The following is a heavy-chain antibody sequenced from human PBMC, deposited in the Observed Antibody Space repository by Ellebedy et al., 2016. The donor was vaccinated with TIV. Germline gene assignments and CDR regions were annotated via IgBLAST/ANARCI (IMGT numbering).Heavy chain of an antibody. CDR3: ARRVIGGSYSPLWYFDL. CDR1: GYSFTSHW. CDR2: VYPVDSET. Sequence: KVSXXGSGYSFTSHWIGWVRQMPGKGLEWMGLVYPVDSETTYSPSFQGQVTISVDKSINTAYLQWSTLKASDTAMYYCARRVIGGSYSPLWYFDLWGRGTLVTVSS. V-gene: IGHV5-51*01. J-gene: IGHJ2*01. D-gene: IGHD1-26*01.